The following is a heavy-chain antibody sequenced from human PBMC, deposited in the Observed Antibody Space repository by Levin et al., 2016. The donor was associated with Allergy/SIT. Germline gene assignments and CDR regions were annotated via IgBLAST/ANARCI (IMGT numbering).Heavy chain of an antibody. Sequence: GGSLRLSCKGSGYSFTSYWISWVRQMPGKGLEWMGRIDPSDSYTNYSPSFQGHVTISADKSISTAYLQWSSLKASDTAMYYCARTYCSSTSCDWFDPWGQGTLVTVSS. V-gene: IGHV5-10-1*01. CDR3: ARTYCSSTSCDWFDP. CDR1: GYSFTSYW. D-gene: IGHD2-2*01. CDR2: IDPSDSYT. J-gene: IGHJ5*02.